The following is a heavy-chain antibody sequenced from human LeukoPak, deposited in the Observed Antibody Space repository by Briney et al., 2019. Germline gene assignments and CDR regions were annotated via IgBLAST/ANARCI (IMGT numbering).Heavy chain of an antibody. D-gene: IGHD2/OR15-2a*01. CDR3: ARSENVLLSFDP. J-gene: IGHJ5*02. CDR1: GYTFTSYD. Sequence: GASVKVSCKASGYTFTSYDINWVRQATGQGLEWMGWMNPNSGNTGYAQKFQGRVTMTRNTSISTAYMELSSLRSDDTAVYYCARSENVLLSFDPWGQGTLVTVSS. CDR2: MNPNSGNT. V-gene: IGHV1-8*01.